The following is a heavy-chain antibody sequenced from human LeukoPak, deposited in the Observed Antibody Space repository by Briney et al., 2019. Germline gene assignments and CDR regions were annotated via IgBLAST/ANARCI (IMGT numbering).Heavy chain of an antibody. CDR1: GGTFSSYA. CDR2: IIPIFGTA. V-gene: IGHV1-69*05. CDR3: AREVIPRSPLDY. Sequence: SVKVSCKASGGTFSSYAISWVRQAPGQGLEWMGGIIPIFGTANYAQKFQGRVTITTDESTSTAYMELSSLRSEDTAVYYCAREVIPRSPLDYWGQGTLVTVSS. J-gene: IGHJ4*02. D-gene: IGHD4-23*01.